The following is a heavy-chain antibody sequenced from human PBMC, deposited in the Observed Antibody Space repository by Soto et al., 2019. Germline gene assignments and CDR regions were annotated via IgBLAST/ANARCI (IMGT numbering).Heavy chain of an antibody. CDR1: GYTLTELS. V-gene: IGHV1-24*01. D-gene: IGHD3-3*01. J-gene: IGHJ3*02. CDR3: APVFLGGVVINVVFDI. Sequence: GASLKVSCKVSGYTLTELSMHWVRQAPGKGLEWMGGFDPEDGETIYAQKFQGRVTMTEDTSTDTAYMELSSLRSEDTAVYYCAPVFLGGVVINVVFDIWGKGTMVTV. CDR2: FDPEDGET.